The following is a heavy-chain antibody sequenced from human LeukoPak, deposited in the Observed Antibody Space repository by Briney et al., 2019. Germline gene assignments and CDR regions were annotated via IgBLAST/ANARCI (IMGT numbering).Heavy chain of an antibody. CDR1: GYTFTGYY. CDR3: ARETQGSSWYYFDY. CDR2: INPNSGGT. J-gene: IGHJ4*02. V-gene: IGHV1-2*02. Sequence: ASVKVSCKASGYTFTGYYMHWVRQAPGQGLEWMGWINPNSGGTNYAQKFQGRVTMTRDTSISTAYMELSRLRSDDTAVYYCARETQGSSWYYFDYWGREPWSPSPQ. D-gene: IGHD6-13*01.